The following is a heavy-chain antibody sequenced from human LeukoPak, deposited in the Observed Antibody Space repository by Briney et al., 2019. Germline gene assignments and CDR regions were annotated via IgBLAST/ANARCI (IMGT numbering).Heavy chain of an antibody. J-gene: IGHJ4*02. V-gene: IGHV3-23*01. Sequence: ARSPVLSCAVAGVTGSSVAMGWVRHVQRKGMEWVSAIGSGGGDTYYADPVQGRFTISRDNPTNTLFLQMDSLRAEDTAVYYCRPPDYHGLGSPYSSQGTLVTVS. CDR3: RPPDYHGLGSPY. CDR1: GVTGSSVA. D-gene: IGHD3-10*01. CDR2: IGSGGGDT.